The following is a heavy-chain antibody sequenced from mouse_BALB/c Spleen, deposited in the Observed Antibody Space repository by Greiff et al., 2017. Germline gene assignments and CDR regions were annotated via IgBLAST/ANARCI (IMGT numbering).Heavy chain of an antibody. V-gene: IGHV1S81*02. Sequence: VQRVESGAELVKPGASVKLSCKASGYTFTSYYMYWVKQRPGQGLEWIGEINPSNGGTNFNEKFKSKATLTVDKSSSTAYMQLSSLTSEDSAVYYCTREGGGNYDYAMDYWGQGTSVTVSS. CDR2: INPSNGGT. CDR3: TREGGGNYDYAMDY. D-gene: IGHD2-1*01. J-gene: IGHJ4*01. CDR1: GYTFTSYY.